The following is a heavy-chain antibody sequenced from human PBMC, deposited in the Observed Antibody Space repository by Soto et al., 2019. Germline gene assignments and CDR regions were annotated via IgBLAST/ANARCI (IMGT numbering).Heavy chain of an antibody. Sequence: ASVKVSCKASGYTFTSYDINWVRQATGQGLEWMGWMNPNCGNTGYAQKFQGRVTMTRNTSISTAYMELSSLRSEDTAVYYCARTYWSSTSCYGYYYGMDVWVQGTTVTVSS. J-gene: IGHJ6*02. CDR2: MNPNCGNT. CDR3: ARTYWSSTSCYGYYYGMDV. D-gene: IGHD2-2*01. CDR1: GYTFTSYD. V-gene: IGHV1-8*01.